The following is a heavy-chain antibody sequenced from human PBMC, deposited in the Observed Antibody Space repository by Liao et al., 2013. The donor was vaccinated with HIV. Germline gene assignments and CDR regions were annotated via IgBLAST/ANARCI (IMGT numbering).Heavy chain of an antibody. CDR1: GDSITSFY. V-gene: IGHV4-4*07. D-gene: IGHD3-3*01. CDR2: IHSTGST. J-gene: IGHJ4*02. Sequence: QVQLQESGPGLVKPSETLSLTCTVSGDSITSFYWSWIRQPAGKGLEWIGHIHSTGSTNYNPSLKSRVTMLVDTSKNQFSLKLSSVTAADTAVYYCARESQFWSGYYDSGGFDYWGQGTLVTVSS. CDR3: ARESQFWSGYYDSGGFDY.